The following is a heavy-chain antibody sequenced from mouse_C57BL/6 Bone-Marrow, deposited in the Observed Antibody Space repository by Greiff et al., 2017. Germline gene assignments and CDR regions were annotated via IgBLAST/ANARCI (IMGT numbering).Heavy chain of an antibody. J-gene: IGHJ2*01. D-gene: IGHD1-1*01. CDR3: ARRYGSSPYYFDY. V-gene: IGHV1-55*01. CDR2: IYPGSGST. Sequence: QVQLQQPGAELVKPGASVKMSCKASGYTFTSYWITWVKQRPGQGLEWIGDIYPGSGSTNYNGKFKSKATLTVDTSSSTAYMQLSSLTSEDSAVYYCARRYGSSPYYFDYWGQVTTLTVSS. CDR1: GYTFTSYW.